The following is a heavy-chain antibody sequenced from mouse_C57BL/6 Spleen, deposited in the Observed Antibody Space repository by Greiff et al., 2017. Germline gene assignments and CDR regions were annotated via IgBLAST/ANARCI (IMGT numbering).Heavy chain of an antibody. CDR1: GYTFTSYW. CDR3: ARGSKGGYAMDY. Sequence: QVQLQQPGAELVKPGASVKLSCKASGYTFTSYWMQWVKQRPGQGLEWIGEIDPSDSYTNYNQKFKGKATLTVDTSSSTAYMQLSSLTSEDSAVYCCARGSKGGYAMDYWGQGTSVTVSS. J-gene: IGHJ4*01. CDR2: IDPSDSYT. D-gene: IGHD2-5*01. V-gene: IGHV1-50*01.